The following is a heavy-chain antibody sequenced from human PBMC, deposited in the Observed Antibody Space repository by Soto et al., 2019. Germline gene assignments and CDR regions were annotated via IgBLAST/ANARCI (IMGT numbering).Heavy chain of an antibody. CDR3: ARVSRDGYNWGYFDY. V-gene: IGHV1-69*06. CDR2: ITPIFGTT. J-gene: IGHJ4*02. D-gene: IGHD5-12*01. Sequence: QVQLVQSGAEVKKPGSSVQVSCRASGDSFSNYAVSWVRQAPGQGLEWMGGITPIFGTTNYAQKFQGRVTITADTSTSTAYMQLSSLRSEDTAVYYCARVSRDGYNWGYFDYWGQGTLVTVSS. CDR1: GDSFSNYA.